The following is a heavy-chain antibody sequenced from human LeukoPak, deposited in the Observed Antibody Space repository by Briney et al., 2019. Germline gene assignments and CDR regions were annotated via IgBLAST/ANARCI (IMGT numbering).Heavy chain of an antibody. CDR2: IKQDGSEK. D-gene: IGHD2-21*01. CDR3: ARDGIGYCGGDCYSVGLDY. CDR1: GFTFSSYW. J-gene: IGHJ4*02. Sequence: GGSLRLSCAASGFTFSSYWMSWVRQAPGKGLEWVANIKQDGSEKYYVDSVKGRFTISRDNAKNSLYLQMNSLRAEDTAAYYCARDGIGYCGGDCYSVGLDYWGQGTLVTVSS. V-gene: IGHV3-7*01.